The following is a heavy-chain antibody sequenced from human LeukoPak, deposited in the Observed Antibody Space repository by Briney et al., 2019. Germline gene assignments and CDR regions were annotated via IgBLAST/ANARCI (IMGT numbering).Heavy chain of an antibody. CDR3: ARVEADYYGSGSYGY. Sequence: GASVKVSCKASGCTFTRYYMHWVRQAPGQGLEWMGIINPSGGSTSYAQKFQGRVTMTRDTSTGTVYMELSSLRSEDTAVYYCARVEADYYGSGSYGYWGQGTLVTVSS. D-gene: IGHD3-10*01. CDR2: INPSGGST. J-gene: IGHJ4*02. V-gene: IGHV1-46*01. CDR1: GCTFTRYY.